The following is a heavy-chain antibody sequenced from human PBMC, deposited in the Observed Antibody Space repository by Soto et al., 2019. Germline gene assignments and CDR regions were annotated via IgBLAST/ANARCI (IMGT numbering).Heavy chain of an antibody. J-gene: IGHJ4*02. V-gene: IGHV3-23*01. CDR1: GFTFSSYA. D-gene: IGHD2-2*01. CDR2: ISGSGGST. CDR3: ASRALEDLYCSRITWYVFDY. Sequence: EVQLLESGGGLVQRGGSLRLSCAASGFTFSSYAMSWVRQAPGKGLEWVSGISGSGGSTSYADSVKGRFAISRDNSKTTLYLQMDSLRGEDTAVYYCASRALEDLYCSRITWYVFDYWGQGTLVTVSS.